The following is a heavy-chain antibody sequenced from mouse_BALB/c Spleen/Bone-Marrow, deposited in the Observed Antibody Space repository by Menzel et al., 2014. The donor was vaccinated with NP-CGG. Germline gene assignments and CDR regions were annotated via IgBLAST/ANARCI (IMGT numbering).Heavy chain of an antibody. CDR2: IYYSGTI. J-gene: IGHJ2*01. CDR1: GISITTGNYR. V-gene: IGHV3-5*02. CDR3: ARELYYFDN. Sequence: EVKLMESGPGLVKPSQPVSLTCTVTGISITTGNYRWSWIRQFPENKLEWIGYIYYSGTITYNPSLTSRTTITRDTSKNRFFLEMNSLTAEDTATYYCARELYYFDNWGQGTTLTVSS.